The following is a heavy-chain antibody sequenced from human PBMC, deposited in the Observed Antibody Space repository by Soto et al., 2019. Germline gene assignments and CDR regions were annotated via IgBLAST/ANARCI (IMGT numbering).Heavy chain of an antibody. V-gene: IGHV4-61*01. CDR3: ARDFPPPYCSGGYSYHLFACMVV. CDR1: GGSVSGGSYY. J-gene: IGHJ6*01. CDR2: IYYSGST. D-gene: IGHD6-25*01. Sequence: SETLSLTCTVSGGSVSGGSYYWSWIRQPPGKGLEWIGYIYYSGSTNYNPSLKSRVTISVDTSKNQFSLKLSSVTAADTAVYCFARDFPPPYCSGGYSYHLFACMVVWGHGTMVDVSS.